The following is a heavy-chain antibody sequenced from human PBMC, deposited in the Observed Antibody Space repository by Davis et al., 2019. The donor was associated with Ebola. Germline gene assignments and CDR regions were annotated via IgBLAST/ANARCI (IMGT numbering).Heavy chain of an antibody. V-gene: IGHV3-21*01. J-gene: IGHJ6*02. CDR2: ISSSSSYI. CDR3: ARDIVVVPAAIRYSSYGMDV. CDR1: GFTFSSYS. Sequence: GESLKISCAASGFTFSSYSMNWVRQAPGKGLEWVSSISSSSSYIYYADSVKGRFTISRDNAKNSLYLQMNSLRAGDTAVYYCARDIVVVPAAIRYSSYGMDVWGQGTTVTVSS. D-gene: IGHD2-2*02.